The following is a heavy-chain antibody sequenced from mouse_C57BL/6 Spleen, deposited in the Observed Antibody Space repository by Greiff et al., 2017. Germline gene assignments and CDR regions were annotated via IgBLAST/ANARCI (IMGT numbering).Heavy chain of an antibody. J-gene: IGHJ4*01. CDR2: INPNNGGT. CDR3: ARWLPTFYYAMDY. V-gene: IGHV1-26*01. D-gene: IGHD2-2*01. Sequence: EVQLQQSGPELVKPGASVKISCKASGYTFTDYYMNWVKQSHGKSLEWIGDINPNNGGTSYNQKFKGKATLTVDKSSSTAYMELRSLTSEDSAVXYCARWLPTFYYAMDYWGQGTSVTVSS. CDR1: GYTFTDYY.